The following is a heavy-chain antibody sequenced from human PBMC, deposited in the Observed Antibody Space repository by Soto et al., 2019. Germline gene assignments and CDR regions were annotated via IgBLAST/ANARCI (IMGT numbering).Heavy chain of an antibody. Sequence: GGSLRLSCAASGFTVSGSAMHWVRQASGKGLEWVGRIRSKANSYATAYAASVKGRVTISRDDSKNTAYLQMNSLKTEATAVYYCTSSNWRSVAAGVGFDYWGQGTLVTVSS. J-gene: IGHJ4*02. D-gene: IGHD6-25*01. V-gene: IGHV3-73*01. CDR2: IRSKANSYAT. CDR1: GFTVSGSA. CDR3: TSSNWRSVAAGVGFDY.